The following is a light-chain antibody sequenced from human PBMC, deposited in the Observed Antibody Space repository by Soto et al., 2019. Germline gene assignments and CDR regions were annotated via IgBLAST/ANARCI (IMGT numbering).Light chain of an antibody. CDR2: EVS. Sequence: QSALTQPASVSGSPGQSITISCTGTSSDVGGYNYVSWYQQHPGKAPKLMIYEVSNRPSGVSNRFSGSKPGNTASLTISGLQAEDEADYYCSSYTSSSTLLFGGGTKVTVL. V-gene: IGLV2-14*01. CDR1: SSDVGGYNY. J-gene: IGLJ2*01. CDR3: SSYTSSSTLL.